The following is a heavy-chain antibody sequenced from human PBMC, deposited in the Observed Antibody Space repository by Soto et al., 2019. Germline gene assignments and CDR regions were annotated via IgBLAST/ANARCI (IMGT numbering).Heavy chain of an antibody. J-gene: IGHJ4*02. CDR3: ARDGYTNIDY. Sequence: QVQLQESGPGLVKPSETLSLTCTVSGGSVSSGSYYWSWIRQPPGKGLEWIGYIYSSGSTDYNPSLKSRVAISIDTSKNQFSLKLSSMTAADAAVYYCARDGYTNIDYWGQGTLVAVSS. CDR2: IYSSGST. D-gene: IGHD5-12*01. V-gene: IGHV4-61*01. CDR1: GGSVSSGSYY.